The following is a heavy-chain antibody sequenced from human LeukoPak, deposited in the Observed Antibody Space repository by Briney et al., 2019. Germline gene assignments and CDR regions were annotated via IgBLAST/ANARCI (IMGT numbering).Heavy chain of an antibody. CDR3: ARGLGPYGDYEN. Sequence: ASVKVSCKASGYTFTSYDINWVRQATGQGLEWMGWMNPNSGNTGYAQKFQGRVTMTRNTSISTAYMELSSLRSEDTAVYYCARGLGPYGDYENWGQGTLVTVSS. CDR1: GYTFTSYD. D-gene: IGHD4-17*01. CDR2: MNPNSGNT. V-gene: IGHV1-8*01. J-gene: IGHJ4*02.